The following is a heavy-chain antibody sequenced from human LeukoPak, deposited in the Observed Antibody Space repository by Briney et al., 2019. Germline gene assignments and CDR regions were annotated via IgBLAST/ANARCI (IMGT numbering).Heavy chain of an antibody. D-gene: IGHD5-18*01. CDR1: GFTFHSYS. CDR2: ISGSGGST. V-gene: IGHV3-23*01. CDR3: ARVVDTAVLDY. J-gene: IGHJ4*02. Sequence: GGSVRLSCAASGFTFHSYSMMWVRQAPGKGLVWVSAISGSGGSTYYADYVKGRFTISRDNSKNTLYLQMNSLRAEDTAVYYCARVVDTAVLDYWGQGTLVTVSS.